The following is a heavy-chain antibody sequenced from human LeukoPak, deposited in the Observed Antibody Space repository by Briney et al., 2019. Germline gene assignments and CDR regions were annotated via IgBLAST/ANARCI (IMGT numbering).Heavy chain of an antibody. CDR2: IYHSGST. D-gene: IGHD6-19*01. V-gene: IGHV4-30-2*01. CDR3: ARRNSGWYGDFDY. Sequence: PSETLSLTCTVSGGSISSGGYYWSWIRQPPGKGLEWIGYIYHSGSTYYNPSLKSRVTISVDRSKNQFSLKLSSVTAADTAVYYCARRNSGWYGDFDYWGQGTLVTVSS. J-gene: IGHJ4*02. CDR1: GGSISSGGYY.